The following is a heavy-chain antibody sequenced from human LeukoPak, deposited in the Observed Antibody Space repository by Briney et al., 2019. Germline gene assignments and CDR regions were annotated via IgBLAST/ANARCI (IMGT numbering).Heavy chain of an antibody. Sequence: GESLQISCQGSGYSFTSYWIGWVRQMPGKGLEWMGIIYPGDSDTRYSPSFQGQVTISADKSISTAYLQWSSLKASDTAMYYCARWGGRYYDSSGYYNFDYWGQGTLVTVSS. V-gene: IGHV5-51*01. CDR1: GYSFTSYW. CDR2: IYPGDSDT. D-gene: IGHD3-22*01. J-gene: IGHJ4*02. CDR3: ARWGGRYYDSSGYYNFDY.